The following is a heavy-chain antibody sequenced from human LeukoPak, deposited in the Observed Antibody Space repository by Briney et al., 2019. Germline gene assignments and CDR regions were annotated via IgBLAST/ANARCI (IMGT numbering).Heavy chain of an antibody. J-gene: IGHJ4*02. V-gene: IGHV3-30*02. CDR1: GFTFSSYG. D-gene: IGHD3-10*01. Sequence: GGSLRLSCAASGFTFSSYGMHWVRQAPGKGLEWVAFIRYDGSNKYYADSVKGRFTISRDNSKNTLYLQMISLRAEDTAVYYCAKDIGVGELSGLFDYWGQGTQVTVSS. CDR3: AKDIGVGELSGLFDY. CDR2: IRYDGSNK.